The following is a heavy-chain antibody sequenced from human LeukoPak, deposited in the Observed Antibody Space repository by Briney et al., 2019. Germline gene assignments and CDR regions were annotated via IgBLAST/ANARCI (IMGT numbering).Heavy chain of an antibody. D-gene: IGHD3-10*01. Sequence: PSETLSLTCNVSGGSINTYYWSWIRQPPGKGLEWIGRIYTSGSTNYNPSLKSRVTISVDTSKNQFSLKLSSVTAADTAVYYCARDSPNMVRGVIMTLVDIWGQGTMVTVSS. V-gene: IGHV4-4*08. CDR1: GGSINTYY. CDR3: ARDSPNMVRGVIMTLVDI. J-gene: IGHJ3*02. CDR2: IYTSGST.